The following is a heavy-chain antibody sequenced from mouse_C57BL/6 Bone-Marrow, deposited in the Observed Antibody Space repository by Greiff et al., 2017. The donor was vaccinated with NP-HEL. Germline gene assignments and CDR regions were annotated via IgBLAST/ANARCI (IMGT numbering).Heavy chain of an antibody. D-gene: IGHD3-2*02. CDR1: GFTFSSYG. Sequence: EVQGVEPGGDLVKPGGSLKLSCAASGFTFSSYGMPWVRQTPDKRLEWVATISSGGSYTYYPDSVKGRFTISRDNAKNTLYLQLNRLKSEDTAMYYCVRQGFGYYAIDYWGQGTSVTGSS. J-gene: IGHJ4*01. V-gene: IGHV5-6*01. CDR2: ISSGGSYT. CDR3: VRQGFGYYAIDY.